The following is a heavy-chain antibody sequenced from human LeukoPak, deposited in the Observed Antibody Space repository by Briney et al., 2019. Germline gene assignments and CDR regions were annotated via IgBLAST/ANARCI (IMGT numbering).Heavy chain of an antibody. J-gene: IGHJ4*02. CDR3: ARGGYDILTGYYTIDY. Sequence: SETLSLTCTVSGGSVSSGSYYWSWIRQPPGKGLEWIGYIYYSGSTNYNPSLKSRVTISVDTSKNQFSLKLSSVTAADTAVYYCARGGYDILTGYYTIDYWGQGTLVTVSS. D-gene: IGHD3-9*01. CDR2: IYYSGST. CDR1: GGSVSSGSYY. V-gene: IGHV4-61*01.